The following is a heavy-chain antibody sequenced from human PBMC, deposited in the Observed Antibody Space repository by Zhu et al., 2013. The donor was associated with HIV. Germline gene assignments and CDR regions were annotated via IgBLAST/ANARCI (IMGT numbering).Heavy chain of an antibody. V-gene: IGHV4-59*01. D-gene: IGHD3-9*01. CDR1: GGSISSYY. J-gene: IGHJ6*03. Sequence: QVQLQESGPGLVKPSETLSLTCTVSGGSISSYYWSWIRQSPGKGLEWIGYIYDSGSTNQNPSLRSRLTMSIDTSKNQFSLKLSSVTAADSAVYYCARAVRHILTGYLYYYYMDVWGKGTTVTVSS. CDR2: IYDSGST. CDR3: ARAVRHILTGYLYYYYMDV.